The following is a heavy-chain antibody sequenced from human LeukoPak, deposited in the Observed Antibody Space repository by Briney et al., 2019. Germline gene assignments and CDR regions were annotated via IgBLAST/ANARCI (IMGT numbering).Heavy chain of an antibody. V-gene: IGHV3-74*01. CDR1: GFTFSSYW. CDR2: INRDGSST. D-gene: IGHD1-26*01. Sequence: PGGSLRLSCAASGFTFSSYWMHWVRQAPGKGLGRVSRINRDGSSTSYADSVNGRFTISRDNAKNTLYLQMNSLRAEETAVYYCAIEWVPVPLDILGQGTMVTVSS. CDR3: AIEWVPVPLDI. J-gene: IGHJ3*02.